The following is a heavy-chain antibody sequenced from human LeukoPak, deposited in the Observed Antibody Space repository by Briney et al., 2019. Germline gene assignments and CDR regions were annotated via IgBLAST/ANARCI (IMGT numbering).Heavy chain of an antibody. CDR1: GGSISSYY. CDR2: IYYSGST. D-gene: IGHD3-3*01. Sequence: TSETLSLTCTVSGGSISSYYWSWIRQPPGKGLEWIGYIYYSGSTNYNPSLKSRVTISVDTSKNQFSLKLSSVTAADTAVYYCASRAGGDGLGTLFGVVIMDDAFDIWGQGTMVTVSS. V-gene: IGHV4-59*12. J-gene: IGHJ3*02. CDR3: ASRAGGDGLGTLFGVVIMDDAFDI.